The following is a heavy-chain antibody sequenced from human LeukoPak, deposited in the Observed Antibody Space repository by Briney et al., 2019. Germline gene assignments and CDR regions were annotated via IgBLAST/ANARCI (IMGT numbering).Heavy chain of an antibody. CDR3: ARDRRGGSYYYYYYGMDV. V-gene: IGHV3-23*01. J-gene: IGHJ6*02. CDR1: GFTFSSYA. D-gene: IGHD3-10*01. CDR2: ISGSGGST. Sequence: GGSLRLSCAASGFTFSSYAMSWVRQAPGKGLEWVSAISGSGGSTYYADSVKGRFTISRDNSKNTLYLQMNSLRAEDTAVYYCARDRRGGSYYYYYYGMDVWGQGTTVTVSS.